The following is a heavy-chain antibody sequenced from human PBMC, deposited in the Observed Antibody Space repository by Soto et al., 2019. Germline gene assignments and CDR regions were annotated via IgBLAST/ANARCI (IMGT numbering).Heavy chain of an antibody. V-gene: IGHV4-31*03. J-gene: IGHJ6*03. D-gene: IGHD6-13*01. Sequence: SETLSLTCTVSGGSISSGGYYWSWIRQHPGKGLEWIGYIYYSGSTYYNPSLKSRVTISVDTSKNQFSLKLSSVTAADTAVYYCASHRSSAAAGPGPYYYMDVWGKGTTVTVSS. CDR3: ASHRSSAAAGPGPYYYMDV. CDR1: GGSISSGGYY. CDR2: IYYSGST.